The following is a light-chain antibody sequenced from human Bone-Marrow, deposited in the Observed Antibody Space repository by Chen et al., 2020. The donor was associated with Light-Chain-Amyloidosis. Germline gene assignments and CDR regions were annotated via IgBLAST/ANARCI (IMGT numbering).Light chain of an antibody. CDR1: QGISSC. CDR2: GAS. CDR3: QQANSCPLT. J-gene: IGKJ4*01. V-gene: IGKV1-12*01. Sequence: DIQMPHSPPSVSASAGDRATITCRARQGISSCLAGYQQKPGKAPKLLIYGASSLQSGVPSRFSGSGSGTDFTLTISSLQPEDFARDYGQQANSCPLTVGGGTKVEIK.